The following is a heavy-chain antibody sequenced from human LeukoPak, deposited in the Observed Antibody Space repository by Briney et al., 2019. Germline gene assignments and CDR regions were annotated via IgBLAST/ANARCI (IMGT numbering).Heavy chain of an antibody. Sequence: PGGSLRLSCAASGFTFSSYGMHWVRQAPGKGLEWVAFIVNDGTNKYYADSVRGRFTISRDNSKNTLYLQMNSLSIEGTAMYYCAQDTGKGDFWGQGTLVTVSS. CDR3: AQDTGKGDF. CDR2: IVNDGTNK. V-gene: IGHV3-30*02. D-gene: IGHD1-14*01. J-gene: IGHJ4*02. CDR1: GFTFSSYG.